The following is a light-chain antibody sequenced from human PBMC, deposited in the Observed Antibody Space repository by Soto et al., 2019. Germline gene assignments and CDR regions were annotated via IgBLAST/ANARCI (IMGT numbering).Light chain of an antibody. CDR1: QSISDW. V-gene: IGKV1-5*01. J-gene: IGKJ1*01. CDR2: HAS. Sequence: DIQLTQSPSTLPASVGDRVTITCRASQSISDWLAWYQQKPGTAPKVLINHASSLQSGVPSRFSGSGSGTEFTLTISSLQPDDFATYYCQHYNSYSEAFGQGTKVDIK. CDR3: QHYNSYSEA.